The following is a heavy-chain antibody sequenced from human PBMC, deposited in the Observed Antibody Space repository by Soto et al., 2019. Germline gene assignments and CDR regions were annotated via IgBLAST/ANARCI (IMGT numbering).Heavy chain of an antibody. CDR1: GFSFSSYA. CDR2: ISYDGSNK. V-gene: IGHV3-30*18. D-gene: IGHD6-19*01. CDR3: AKRISGYSSGWSEMGGFDY. Sequence: QVQLVESGGGVVQPGRSLRLSCTASGFSFSSYAMYWVRQAPGKGLEWVAVISYDGSNKYYADSVKGRFTISRDNSKNTLFLQMNSLRAEDTAVYYCAKRISGYSSGWSEMGGFDYWGQGTLVTVSS. J-gene: IGHJ4*02.